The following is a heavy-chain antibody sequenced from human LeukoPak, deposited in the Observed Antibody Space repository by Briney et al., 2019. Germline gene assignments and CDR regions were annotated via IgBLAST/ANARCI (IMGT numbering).Heavy chain of an antibody. CDR3: ARTHGGAGGLAYYYYYMDV. CDR1: GGSISSYY. D-gene: IGHD5-12*01. J-gene: IGHJ6*03. V-gene: IGHV4-59*01. CDR2: IYYSGST. Sequence: PSETLSLTCTVSGGSISSYYWSWIRQPPGKGLEWIGYIYYSGSTNYNPSLKSRVTISVDTSKNQFSLKLSSVTAADTAVYYCARTHGGAGGLAYYYYYMDVWGKGTTVTVSS.